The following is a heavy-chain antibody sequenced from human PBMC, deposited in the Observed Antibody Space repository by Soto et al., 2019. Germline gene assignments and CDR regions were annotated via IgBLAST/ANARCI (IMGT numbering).Heavy chain of an antibody. CDR2: IIPIFGTA. D-gene: IGHD5-18*01. CDR1: GGTFSSYA. J-gene: IGHJ4*02. V-gene: IGHV1-69*13. CDR3: ASEIQLWPSSPSPFDY. Sequence: ASVKVSCKASGGTFSSYAISWVRQAPGQGLEWMGGIIPIFGTANYAQKFQGRVTITADESTSTAYMELSSLRSEDTAVYYCASEIQLWPSSPSPFDYWGQGTLVTVSS.